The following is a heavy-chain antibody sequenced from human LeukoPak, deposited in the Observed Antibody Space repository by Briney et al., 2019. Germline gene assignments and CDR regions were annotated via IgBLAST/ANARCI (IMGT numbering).Heavy chain of an antibody. CDR1: GFTFSSYG. CDR2: MSSDGNDK. J-gene: IGHJ4*02. V-gene: IGHV3-30*18. CDR3: AKDQIGWAPGYSSGPLDY. Sequence: GSVTLSCAASGFTFSSYGMHWVGQAPGKGLELVAIMSSDGNDKYYADSVKSRFIVSRDNSKNMLFLQMNSLRAEDTAVYYCAKDQIGWAPGYSSGPLDYWGQGPLVPASS. D-gene: IGHD6-19*01.